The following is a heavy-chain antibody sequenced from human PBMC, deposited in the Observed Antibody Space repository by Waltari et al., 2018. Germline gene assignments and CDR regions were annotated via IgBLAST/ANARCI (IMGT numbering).Heavy chain of an antibody. V-gene: IGHV4-4*02. CDR3: ARDRGRGLFLDS. D-gene: IGHD2-15*01. CDR2: IHGSGRS. CDR1: ADSMSPTYW. Sequence: QVQLQESGPGLVKPSGTLSVTCAASADSMSPTYWWRWVRQPPGKGLEWIGQIHGSGRSNYNPSLESRVTVSIDTSTNQVSLRVTSATAADTAVYYCARDRGRGLFLDSWGQGTLVTVSP. J-gene: IGHJ4*02.